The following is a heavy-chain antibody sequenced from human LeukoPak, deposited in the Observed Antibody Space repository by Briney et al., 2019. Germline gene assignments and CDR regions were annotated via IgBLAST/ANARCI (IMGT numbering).Heavy chain of an antibody. D-gene: IGHD6-13*01. V-gene: IGHV1-69*13. CDR2: NIPIFGTA. CDR3: ARRIGAAAGGRPNAYYFDY. CDR1: GGTFSSYA. Sequence: GASVKVSCKASGGTFSSYAISWVRQAPGQGLEWMGGNIPIFGTANYAQKFQGRVTITADESTSTAYMELSSLRSEDTAVYYCARRIGAAAGGRPNAYYFDYWGQGTLVTVSS. J-gene: IGHJ4*02.